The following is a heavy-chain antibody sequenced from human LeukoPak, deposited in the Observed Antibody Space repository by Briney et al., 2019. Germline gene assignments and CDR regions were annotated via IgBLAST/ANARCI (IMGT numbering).Heavy chain of an antibody. J-gene: IGHJ4*02. V-gene: IGHV3-30*04. CDR2: APSAGTTK. D-gene: IGHD6-25*01. CDR1: GFTFSDYP. Sequence: GGSLSLSCAASGFTFSDYPVHWVRQAPAKGLEWVGVAPSAGTTKYYADSVKGRFTISRDNSEKTVFLQMNNLRAEDTALYYCSRGAWKGQRYFDHWGQGSLVTVSS. CDR3: SRGAWKGQRYFDH.